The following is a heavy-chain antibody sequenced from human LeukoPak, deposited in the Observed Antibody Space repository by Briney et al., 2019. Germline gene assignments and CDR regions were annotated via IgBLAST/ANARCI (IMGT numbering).Heavy chain of an antibody. CDR3: ARGRRITMIVVVIRGRNNWFDP. V-gene: IGHV4-38-2*02. Sequence: SETLSLTCTVSGYSISSGYYWGWIRQPPGKGLEWIGEINHSGSTNYNPSLKSRVTISVDTSKNQFSLKLSSVTAADTAVYYCARGRRITMIVVVIRGRNNWFDPWGQGTLVTVSS. J-gene: IGHJ5*02. CDR1: GYSISSGYY. D-gene: IGHD3-22*01. CDR2: INHSGST.